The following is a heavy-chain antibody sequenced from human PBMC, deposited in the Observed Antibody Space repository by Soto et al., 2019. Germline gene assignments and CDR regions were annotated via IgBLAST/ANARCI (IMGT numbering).Heavy chain of an antibody. CDR2: ISSSGSTT. V-gene: IGHV3-48*03. CDR1: VFTFSIYE. D-gene: IGHD3-22*01. J-gene: IGHJ4*02. Sequence: WGSLRISCEFSVFTFSIYEMSGVRQAPGKGLECIAYISSSGSTTDHADSVKGRFTVSRDNAKNSLYLEMNSLRVEDSGIYYCAREENYYESSGYAGRYFDYWGQGAMVTVSS. CDR3: AREENYYESSGYAGRYFDY.